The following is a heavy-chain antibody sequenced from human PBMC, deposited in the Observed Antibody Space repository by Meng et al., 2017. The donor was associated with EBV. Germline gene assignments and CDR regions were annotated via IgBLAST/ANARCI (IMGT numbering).Heavy chain of an antibody. Sequence: QVELVTAGAEVKKPGSSVQVSCKTSGGTFRSDAISWVRQAPGQGLEWMGGLIPMSDAPHYAQKFQGRVTITADESTSTHYMDLSGLRSEDTAVYYCASESGRGFTPDYWGQGTLVTVSS. D-gene: IGHD3-10*01. J-gene: IGHJ4*02. CDR3: ASESGRGFTPDY. CDR2: LIPMSDAP. V-gene: IGHV1-69*01. CDR1: GGTFRSDA.